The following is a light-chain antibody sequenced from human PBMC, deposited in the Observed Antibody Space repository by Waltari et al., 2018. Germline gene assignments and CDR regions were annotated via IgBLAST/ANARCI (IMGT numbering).Light chain of an antibody. CDR1: QSVSSY. J-gene: IGKJ3*01. V-gene: IGKV3D-11*02. CDR3: QQRSNWHPFT. Sequence: EIVLTQSPATLSLSPGERATLSCRASQSVSSYLAWYQQNPGQAPRLLIYDASNRATGIPARFSGSGPGTDFTLTISSLEPEDFAVYYCQQRSNWHPFTFGPGTKVDIK. CDR2: DAS.